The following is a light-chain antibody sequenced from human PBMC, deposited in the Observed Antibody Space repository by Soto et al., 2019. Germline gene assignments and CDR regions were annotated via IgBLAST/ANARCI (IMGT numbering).Light chain of an antibody. J-gene: IGKJ4*01. CDR3: QQRSTWPLT. Sequence: EIVVTQSTATLSLSPGERATLSCRASQSISSYLAWYQQKPGQAPRLLIYDASNRATGIPARFSGSGSGTDFTLTISRLEPEDFAVYYCQQRSTWPLTFGGGTKVEIK. CDR2: DAS. V-gene: IGKV3-11*01. CDR1: QSISSY.